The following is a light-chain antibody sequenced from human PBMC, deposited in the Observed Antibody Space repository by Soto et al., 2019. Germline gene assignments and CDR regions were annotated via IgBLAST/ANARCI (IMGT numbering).Light chain of an antibody. Sequence: EIVMTRSPATLSVSPGESATLSCRASQSVSSNLAWYQQKPGQAPRLLIYGASTRATGIPARFSGSGSGTEFTLTISSLQSEDFAVYYCQQYNNWPPPTFGPGTKVDIK. V-gene: IGKV3-15*01. CDR3: QQYNNWPPPT. CDR1: QSVSSN. J-gene: IGKJ3*01. CDR2: GAS.